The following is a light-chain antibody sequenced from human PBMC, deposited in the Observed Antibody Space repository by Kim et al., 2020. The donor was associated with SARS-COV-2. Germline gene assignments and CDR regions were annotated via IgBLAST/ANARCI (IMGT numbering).Light chain of an antibody. CDR2: TAS. CDR3: QQTYRAPQT. Sequence: ASEGDRVTIACRASQTIRTYLNRYQQKLGKAPQLLIYTASNLQGGVPSRFSGSGSETDFTLTISSLQPEDSATYYCQQTYRAPQTFGQGTKVDIK. J-gene: IGKJ1*01. CDR1: QTIRTY. V-gene: IGKV1-39*01.